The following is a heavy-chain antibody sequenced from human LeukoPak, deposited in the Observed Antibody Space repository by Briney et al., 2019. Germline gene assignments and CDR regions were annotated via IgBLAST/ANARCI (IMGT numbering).Heavy chain of an antibody. CDR1: GFTFSSYA. Sequence: PGGSLRLSCAASGFTFSSYAMSWVRQAPGKGLEWVSAISGSGGSTYYADSVKGRFTISRDNSKNTLYLQMNSLRAEDTAVYYCARDRWNDFWSPLDYWGQGTLVTVSS. V-gene: IGHV3-23*01. D-gene: IGHD3-3*01. CDR2: ISGSGGST. CDR3: ARDRWNDFWSPLDY. J-gene: IGHJ4*02.